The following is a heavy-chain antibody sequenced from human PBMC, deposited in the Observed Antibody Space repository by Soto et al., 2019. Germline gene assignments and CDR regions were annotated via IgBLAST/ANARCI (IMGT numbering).Heavy chain of an antibody. V-gene: IGHV4-34*01. Sequence: PSETLSLTCAVYGGSFSGYYWSWIRQPPGKGLEWIGEINHSGSTNYNPSLKSRVTISVDTSKNQFSLKLSSVTAADTAVYYCARTTYYDFWSGRNRFDPWGQGTLVTVSS. CDR3: ARTTYYDFWSGRNRFDP. D-gene: IGHD3-3*01. J-gene: IGHJ5*02. CDR2: INHSGST. CDR1: GGSFSGYY.